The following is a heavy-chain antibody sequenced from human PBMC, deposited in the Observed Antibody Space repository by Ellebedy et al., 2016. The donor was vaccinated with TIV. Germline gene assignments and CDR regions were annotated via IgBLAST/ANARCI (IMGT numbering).Heavy chain of an antibody. D-gene: IGHD6-6*01. CDR3: ARWHSFSSYYSIDV. CDR1: GFTFSSYW. CDR2: IKPDGSET. Sequence: GGSLRLXXEASGFTFSSYWMSWVRQAPGKGLEWVANIKPDGSETYYVDSVKGRLTISRDNAKNSLYLQFNSLRAEDTAVYYCARWHSFSSYYSIDVWGKGTTVTVSS. J-gene: IGHJ6*03. V-gene: IGHV3-7*01.